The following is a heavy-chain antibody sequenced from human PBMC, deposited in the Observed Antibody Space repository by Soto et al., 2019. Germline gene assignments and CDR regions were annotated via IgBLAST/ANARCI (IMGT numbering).Heavy chain of an antibody. CDR1: GGSISSYY. V-gene: IGHV4-59*01. J-gene: IGHJ4*02. CDR2: IYYSGST. CDR3: ARHVDTAMVDFVY. Sequence: SETLSLTCTVSGGSISSYYWSWIRQPPGKGQEWIGYIYYSGSTNYNPSRKSRVTISVDTSKNQFSLKLSSVTAADTAVYCCARHVDTAMVDFVYWGQGTLVTVSS. D-gene: IGHD5-18*01.